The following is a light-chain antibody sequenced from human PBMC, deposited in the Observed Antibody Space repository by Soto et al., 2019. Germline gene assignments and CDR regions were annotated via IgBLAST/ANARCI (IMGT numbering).Light chain of an antibody. CDR1: ENVKTR. Sequence: EKVMTQSPATLSASPGEIATLSCRASENVKTRLAWYQQKSGQAPRLLIYDAFTRATGIPARFSGSASGTEFTLTISSLQSEDSAVYYCQQYDDWPLPFGGGTKVEIK. J-gene: IGKJ4*01. V-gene: IGKV3-15*01. CDR3: QQYDDWPLP. CDR2: DAF.